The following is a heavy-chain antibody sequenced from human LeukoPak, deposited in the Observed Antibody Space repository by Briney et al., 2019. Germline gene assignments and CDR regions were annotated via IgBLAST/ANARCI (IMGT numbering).Heavy chain of an antibody. Sequence: NPSETLSLTCAVYGGSFSGYYWSWIRQPPGKGLEWIGEINHSGSTNYNPSLKSRVTISVDTSKNQFSLKLSSVTAADTAVYYCAREYYFDYWGQGTLVTVSS. CDR3: AREYYFDY. V-gene: IGHV4-34*01. J-gene: IGHJ4*02. CDR1: GGSFSGYY. D-gene: IGHD3-10*01. CDR2: INHSGST.